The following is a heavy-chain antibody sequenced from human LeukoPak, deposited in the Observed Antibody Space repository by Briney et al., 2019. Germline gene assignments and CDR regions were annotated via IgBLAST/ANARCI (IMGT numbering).Heavy chain of an antibody. V-gene: IGHV3-48*02. J-gene: IGHJ4*02. CDR2: MRSSDNTI. CDR1: GFTFSTYA. Sequence: GGSLRPSCAASGFTFSTYAMNWVRQAPGKGLEWVAYMRSSDNTIYYADSVKGRFTISRDNAKNSLYLQMNSLRDEDTAVYYCARDGYSSSWSDFDYWGQGTLVTVSS. CDR3: ARDGYSSSWSDFDY. D-gene: IGHD6-13*01.